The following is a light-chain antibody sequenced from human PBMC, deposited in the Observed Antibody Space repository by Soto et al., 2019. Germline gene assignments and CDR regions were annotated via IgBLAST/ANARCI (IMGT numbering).Light chain of an antibody. CDR3: LQYYNYPST. CDR2: KAS. Sequence: DIVMTHSPASLAVSLVEKATINCKPSQRVLYSSNNKNYLAWYQQKPGKAPKLLIYKASTLESGVPSRFSGSGSGTEFTLTISSLQPEDFATYYCLQYYNYPSTFGQGTKVDIK. J-gene: IGKJ1*01. CDR1: QRVLYSSNNKNY. V-gene: IGKV4-1*01.